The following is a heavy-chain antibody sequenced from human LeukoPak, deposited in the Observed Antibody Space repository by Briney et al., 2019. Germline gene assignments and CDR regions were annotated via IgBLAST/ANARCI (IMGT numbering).Heavy chain of an antibody. D-gene: IGHD1-7*01. J-gene: IGHJ4*02. Sequence: SGPTLVNPPQTLTLTFTFSGFSLSTSGVGVGWIRQPPGKALEWLALIYWNDDKRYNPSLKSRLTITKDTSKTQVVLTMPNMDPVDTATYYCAHMGSTKLRFFDYWGQGTLVTVSS. CDR1: GFSLSTSGVG. CDR2: IYWNDDK. CDR3: AHMGSTKLRFFDY. V-gene: IGHV2-5*01.